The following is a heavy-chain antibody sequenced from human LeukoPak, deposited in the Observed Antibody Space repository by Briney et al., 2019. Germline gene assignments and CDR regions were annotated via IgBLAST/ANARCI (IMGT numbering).Heavy chain of an antibody. CDR1: GGSINSYY. Sequence: TSETLSLTCTVSGGSINSYYWSWVRQPPGKGLEWIGYIYHSGTTSYNPSLKSRLTISLDTSKNQFSLKLSSVTAADTAVYYCARGGRSLVAAQFDLWGRGTLVTVSS. D-gene: IGHD2-15*01. CDR3: ARGGRSLVAAQFDL. V-gene: IGHV4-59*01. CDR2: IYHSGTT. J-gene: IGHJ2*01.